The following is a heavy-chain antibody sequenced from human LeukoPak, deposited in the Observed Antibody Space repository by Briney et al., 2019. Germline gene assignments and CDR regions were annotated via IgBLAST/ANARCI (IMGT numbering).Heavy chain of an antibody. Sequence: GESLKISCKGSGYSFTSYWISWVRQMPGKGLEWMGRIDPSDSYTNYSPSFQGHVTISADKSISTAYLQWSSLKASDTAMYYCARDPSPDSSGFRAEYFQHWGQGTLVTVSS. V-gene: IGHV5-10-1*01. J-gene: IGHJ1*01. D-gene: IGHD3-22*01. CDR3: ARDPSPDSSGFRAEYFQH. CDR1: GYSFTSYW. CDR2: IDPSDSYT.